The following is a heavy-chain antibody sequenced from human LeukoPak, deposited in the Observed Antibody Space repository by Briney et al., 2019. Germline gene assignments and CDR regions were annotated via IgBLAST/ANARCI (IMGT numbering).Heavy chain of an antibody. Sequence: SETLSLTCTVSGGSISSSSYYWGWIRQPPGKGLEWIGSIYYSGDTYSTPSLKSRVAISLDTSNNQFSLSLSSVTAADTAVYYCAREVNYGDYGDNAFDIWGQGTMVTVSS. CDR2: IYYSGDT. J-gene: IGHJ3*02. D-gene: IGHD4-17*01. CDR3: AREVNYGDYGDNAFDI. CDR1: GGSISSSSYY. V-gene: IGHV4-39*07.